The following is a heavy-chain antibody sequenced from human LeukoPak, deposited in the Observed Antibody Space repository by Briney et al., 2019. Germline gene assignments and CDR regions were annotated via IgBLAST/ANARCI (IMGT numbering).Heavy chain of an antibody. J-gene: IGHJ4*02. CDR2: INSNGGST. Sequence: GGSLRLSCVASGFTFSSYAMHWVRQTPGKGLEYVSGINSNGGSTHYANSVKGRFTISRDNSKHTLYLQMGSLRTEDMAVYYCARDVGVGLSWVPSGSDYWGQGTLVTVSS. CDR3: ARDVGVGLSWVPSGSDY. D-gene: IGHD2-15*01. V-gene: IGHV3-64*01. CDR1: GFTFSSYA.